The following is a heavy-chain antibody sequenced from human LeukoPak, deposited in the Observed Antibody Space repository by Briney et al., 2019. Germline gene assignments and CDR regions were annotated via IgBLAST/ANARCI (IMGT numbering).Heavy chain of an antibody. D-gene: IGHD2-15*01. Sequence: GESLKISCKDSGYRFSSYWIAWVRQMPGRGLEYIGIIYPGDSDIRYSPSFQGQVTISADKSISTAYLQWSSLKASDTAMYYCARQEYCSGGSCYTWFDPWGQGTLVTVSS. CDR3: ARQEYCSGGSCYTWFDP. CDR1: GYRFSSYW. CDR2: IYPGDSDI. J-gene: IGHJ5*02. V-gene: IGHV5-51*01.